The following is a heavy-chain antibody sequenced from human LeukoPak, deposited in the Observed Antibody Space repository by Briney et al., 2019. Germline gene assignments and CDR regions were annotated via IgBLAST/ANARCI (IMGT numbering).Heavy chain of an antibody. CDR1: GGSISSYY. CDR2: IYYSGST. Sequence: SETLSLTCTVSGGSISSYYWSWIRQPPGKGLEWIGYIYYSGSTNYNPSLKSRVTISVDTSKNQFSLKLSSVTAADTAVYYCARFPVITGTRGVLDYWGQGTLVTVSS. V-gene: IGHV4-59*01. D-gene: IGHD1-7*01. CDR3: ARFPVITGTRGVLDY. J-gene: IGHJ4*02.